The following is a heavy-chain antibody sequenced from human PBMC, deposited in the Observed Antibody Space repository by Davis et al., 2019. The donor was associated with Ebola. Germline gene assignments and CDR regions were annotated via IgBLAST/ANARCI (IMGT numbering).Heavy chain of an antibody. CDR3: ARGTDGYNPGGYFDS. CDR2: IYPGDSDT. CDR1: GYTFTNSW. V-gene: IGHV5-51*01. Sequence: PGGSLRLSCKASGYTFTNSWIGWVRQMPGKGLQWMGIIYPGDSDTRYSPSFQGQVTISADKSISTAYLQWSSLKASDSAMYYCARGTDGYNPGGYFDSWGQGTLVTVSS. J-gene: IGHJ4*02. D-gene: IGHD5-24*01.